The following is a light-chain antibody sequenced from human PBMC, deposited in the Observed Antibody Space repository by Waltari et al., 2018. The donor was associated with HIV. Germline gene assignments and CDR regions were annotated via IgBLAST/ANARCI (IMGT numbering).Light chain of an antibody. V-gene: IGLV2-14*01. CDR3: ASLSNSITLVV. CDR2: DVK. Sequence: QSALSQPASVSGSPGQSVTISCNGTPRDIGTSAYVSRYQKFPDRVPRLLIYDVKKRPSGVSSRFSGSKAANTASLTISGLQPEDEADFYCASLSNSITLVVFGGGTHLTVL. J-gene: IGLJ2*01. CDR1: PRDIGTSAY.